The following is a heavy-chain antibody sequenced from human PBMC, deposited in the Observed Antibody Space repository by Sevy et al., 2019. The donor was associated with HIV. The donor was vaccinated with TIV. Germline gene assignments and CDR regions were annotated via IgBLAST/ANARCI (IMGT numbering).Heavy chain of an antibody. CDR2: ISGSNGDT. V-gene: IGHV1-18*01. Sequence: ASVKVSCKASGYTFIRYGISWVRQAPGQGLEWMGWISGSNGDTNYAQKVQGRVIMTTDTSTSTAYMELRSLRSDDTAVYYCARDRNNYDSTGYPKCMDVWGQGTTVTVSS. CDR3: ARDRNNYDSTGYPKCMDV. CDR1: GYTFIRYG. D-gene: IGHD3-22*01. J-gene: IGHJ6*02.